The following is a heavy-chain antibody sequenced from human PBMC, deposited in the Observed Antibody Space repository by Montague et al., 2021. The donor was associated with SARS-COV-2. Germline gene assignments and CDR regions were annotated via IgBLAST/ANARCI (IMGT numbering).Heavy chain of an antibody. CDR1: GGSISSSYYY. D-gene: IGHD5-24*01. V-gene: IGHV4-39*01. CDR3: ARHNDGYNRWYYFDY. Sequence: SETLSLTCTVSGGSISSSYYYWGLQPQATGLGREWNGSNNYRATSNPTLSIKSRVTMSVDTSKILFSLKSSTVTAADTAIYYGARHNDGYNRWYYFDYWGQGTLVTVSS. J-gene: IGHJ4*02. CDR2: NNYRATS.